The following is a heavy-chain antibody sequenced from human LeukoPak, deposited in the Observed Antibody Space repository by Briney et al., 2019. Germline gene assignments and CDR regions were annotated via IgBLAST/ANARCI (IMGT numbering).Heavy chain of an antibody. CDR3: ARVQDYYSSGSYDLNWFDP. CDR2: INSDGSST. CDR1: GFTFSSYW. J-gene: IGHJ5*02. Sequence: GGSLRLSCAASGFTFSSYWMHWVRQAPGKGLVWVSRINSDGSSTSYADSVKGRFTISRDNAKNTLYLQMNSLRAEDTAVYYCARVQDYYSSGSYDLNWFDPWGQGTLVTVSS. D-gene: IGHD3-10*01. V-gene: IGHV3-74*01.